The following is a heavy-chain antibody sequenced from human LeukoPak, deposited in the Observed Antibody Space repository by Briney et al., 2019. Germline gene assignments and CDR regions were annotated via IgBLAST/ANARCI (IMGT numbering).Heavy chain of an antibody. D-gene: IGHD3-22*01. CDR2: IYYSGST. CDR1: GVSVSSSSYY. J-gene: IGHJ4*02. V-gene: IGHV4-39*01. Sequence: SETLSLTCTVSGVSVSSSSYYWGWIRQPPGKGLEWIGSIYYSGSTYYNPSLKSRVTISVDTSKDQFSLKLSSVTAADTAVYYCARHFRHYYDTSGPVGYLDYWGQGTLVTVSS. CDR3: ARHFRHYYDTSGPVGYLDY.